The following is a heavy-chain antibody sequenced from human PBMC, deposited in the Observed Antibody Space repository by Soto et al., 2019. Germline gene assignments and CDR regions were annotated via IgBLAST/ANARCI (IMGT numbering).Heavy chain of an antibody. J-gene: IGHJ6*02. D-gene: IGHD2-15*01. CDR3: AKGRGIVVAAYYYGMDV. CDR1: GFTFSSYA. V-gene: IGHV3-23*01. CDR2: ISGSGGST. Sequence: GGSLRLSCAASGFTFSSYAMSWVRQAPGKGLEWVSAISGSGGSTYYADSVKGRFTISRDNSKNTLYLQMNSLRAEDTAVYYCAKGRGIVVAAYYYGMDVWGQGTTVTVSS.